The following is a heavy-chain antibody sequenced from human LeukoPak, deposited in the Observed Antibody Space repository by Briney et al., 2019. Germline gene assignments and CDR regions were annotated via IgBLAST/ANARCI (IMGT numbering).Heavy chain of an antibody. V-gene: IGHV3-23*01. CDR2: ISGSGDNT. CDR1: GFTFSSYA. CDR3: ANTQYYYDDSGYLFDY. D-gene: IGHD3-22*01. Sequence: GGSLRLSCAASGFTFSSYAMSWVRQAPGKGLEWVSGISGSGDNTYYADSVKGRFTISRDNSKNTLYLQMNSLRAEDTAVYYCANTQYYYDDSGYLFDYWGQGTLVTVSS. J-gene: IGHJ4*02.